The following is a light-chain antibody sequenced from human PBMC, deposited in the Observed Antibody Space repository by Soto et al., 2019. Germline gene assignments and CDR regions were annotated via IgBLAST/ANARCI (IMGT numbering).Light chain of an antibody. CDR3: YSYTGSKSYV. V-gene: IGLV2-23*01. Sequence: QSVLTQPAAVSGSPGQSITISCTGTSSDVGSYNYVSWYQQYPGKAPKLMIYEASKRPSGVSNRFSGSKSGNTASLTISGLQAEDEADYYCYSYTGSKSYVFGTGTKLTVL. CDR2: EAS. J-gene: IGLJ1*01. CDR1: SSDVGSYNY.